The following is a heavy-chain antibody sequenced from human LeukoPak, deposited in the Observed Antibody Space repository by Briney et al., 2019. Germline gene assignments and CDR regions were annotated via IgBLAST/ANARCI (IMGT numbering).Heavy chain of an antibody. CDR1: GFTFSTYS. CDR2: ISNTGRAT. V-gene: IGHV3-23*01. Sequence: GRSLRLSCVASGFTFSTYSMHWVRQAPGEGLEWLSGISNTGRATAYADSINGRFTTSRDNWKNTVFLQMNSLRAEDTAEYFCAHQVPPNDEYFDHWGQGTLVTVSS. CDR3: AHQVPPNDEYFDH. J-gene: IGHJ1*01.